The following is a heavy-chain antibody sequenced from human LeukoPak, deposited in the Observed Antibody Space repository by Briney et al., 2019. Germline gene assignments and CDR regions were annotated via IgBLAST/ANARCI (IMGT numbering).Heavy chain of an antibody. CDR3: ARGGYYDSSGYYLLDY. V-gene: IGHV6-1*01. J-gene: IGHJ4*02. CDR1: GDSVSSNSAA. D-gene: IGHD3-22*01. CDR2: TYFRSQWYN. Sequence: SQTLSLTCAISGDSVSSNSAAWNWIRQSPSRGLEWLGRTYFRSQWYNDYAVSVKSRITINPDTSKNQFSLQLNSVAPEDTAVYYCARGGYYDSSGYYLLDYWGQGTPVTVSS.